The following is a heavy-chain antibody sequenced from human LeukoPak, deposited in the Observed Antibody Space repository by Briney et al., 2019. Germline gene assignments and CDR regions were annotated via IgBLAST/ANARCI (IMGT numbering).Heavy chain of an antibody. CDR2: FDPEDGET. CDR3: ATWGYCSSTSCSGGGHFDY. J-gene: IGHJ4*02. D-gene: IGHD2-2*01. V-gene: IGHV1-24*01. Sequence: GASVKVSCKVSGYTLTELSMHWVRQAPGKGLEWMGGFDPEDGETIYAQKFQGRVTMTEDTSTDTAYMELSSLRSEDTAVYYCATWGYCSSTSCSGGGHFDYWGQGTLVTVSS. CDR1: GYTLTELS.